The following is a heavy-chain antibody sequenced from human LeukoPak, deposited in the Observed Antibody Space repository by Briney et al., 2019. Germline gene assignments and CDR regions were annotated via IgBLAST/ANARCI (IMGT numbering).Heavy chain of an antibody. CDR1: GGTFSSYA. V-gene: IGHV1-69*04. CDR2: IIPILGIA. D-gene: IGHD3-22*01. Sequence: SVKVSCKASGGTFSSYAISWVRRAPGQGLEWMGRIIPILGIANYAQKFQDRVTITADKSTNTAYMELSSLRSEDTAVYYCARAYYYDSSGYPDAFDIWGQGTMVTVSS. CDR3: ARAYYYDSSGYPDAFDI. J-gene: IGHJ3*02.